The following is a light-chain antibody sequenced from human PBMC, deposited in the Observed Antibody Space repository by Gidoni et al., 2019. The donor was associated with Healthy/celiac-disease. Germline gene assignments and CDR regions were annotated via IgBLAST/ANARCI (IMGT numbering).Light chain of an antibody. Sequence: EIVLTQSPGTLSLSPGESATLSCRASQSVSSSYLAWYQQKPGQAPRRLIYGAASGSGTDFTLTISRLEPEDVAVYYCQQYGSSPGFGGGTKVEIK. CDR3: QQYGSSPG. V-gene: IGKV3-20*01. CDR2: GA. CDR1: QSVSSSY. J-gene: IGKJ4*01.